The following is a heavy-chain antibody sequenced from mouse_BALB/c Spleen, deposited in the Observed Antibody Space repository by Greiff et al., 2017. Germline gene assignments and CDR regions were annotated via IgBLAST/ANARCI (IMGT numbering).Heavy chain of an antibody. V-gene: IGHV1S29*02. Sequence: VQLKQSGPELVKPGASVKISCKASGYTFTDYNMHWVKQSHGKSLEWIGYIYPYNGGTGYNQKFKSKATLTVDNSSSTAYMELRSLTSEDSAVYYCARGRRGYDGYAMDYWGQGTSVTVSS. J-gene: IGHJ4*01. CDR1: GYTFTDYN. CDR2: IYPYNGGT. D-gene: IGHD2-2*01. CDR3: ARGRRGYDGYAMDY.